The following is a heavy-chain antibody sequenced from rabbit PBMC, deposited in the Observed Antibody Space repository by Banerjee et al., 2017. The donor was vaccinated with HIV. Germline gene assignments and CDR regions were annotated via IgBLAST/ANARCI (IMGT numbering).Heavy chain of an antibody. J-gene: IGHJ4*01. Sequence: QSLEESGGDLVKPGASLTLTCTASGFSFSSNAMCWVRQAPGKGLEWIACINSSSGSTVYATWAKGRFTISRTSSTTVALQMTSLTAADTATYFCARDLAGAIGWNFNLWGPGTLVAVS. V-gene: IGHV1S40*01. CDR3: ARDLAGAIGWNFNL. CDR2: INSSSGST. D-gene: IGHD4-1*01. CDR1: GFSFSSNA.